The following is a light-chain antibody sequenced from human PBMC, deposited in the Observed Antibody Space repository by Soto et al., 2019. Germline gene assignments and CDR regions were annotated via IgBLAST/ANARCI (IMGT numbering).Light chain of an antibody. CDR3: QQYNNWPRT. Sequence: EIVLTQSPATLSAFPGDRVTLSCRASQALNTRLAWYQHKPGQAPRLLIYGASFRATGMPARFSGSGFGTEFTLTISSLQSEDFAVYYCQQYNNWPRTFGQGTKVDIK. CDR2: GAS. J-gene: IGKJ1*01. CDR1: QALNTR. V-gene: IGKV3-15*01.